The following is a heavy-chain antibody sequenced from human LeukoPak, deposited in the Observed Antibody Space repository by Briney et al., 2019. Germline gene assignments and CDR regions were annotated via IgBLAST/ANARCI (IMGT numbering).Heavy chain of an antibody. CDR2: IWYDGSKK. CDR3: AKDREQWLTLDY. Sequence: PGRSLRLSCAASGFTFSSYGMHWVRQSPGKGLEWLAVIWYDGSKKYYADSVKGRFTISRDNSMHTLYLQMNSLRAEDTAVYYCAKDREQWLTLDYWGQGTLVTVSS. D-gene: IGHD6-19*01. J-gene: IGHJ4*02. CDR1: GFTFSSYG. V-gene: IGHV3-33*06.